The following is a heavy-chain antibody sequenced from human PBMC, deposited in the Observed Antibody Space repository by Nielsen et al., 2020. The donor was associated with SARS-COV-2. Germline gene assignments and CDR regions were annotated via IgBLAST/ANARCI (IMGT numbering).Heavy chain of an antibody. V-gene: IGHV1-18*01. J-gene: IGHJ4*02. CDR3: ARGLIAVAGPYYLDY. D-gene: IGHD6-19*01. CDR1: GYTFTSYG. Sequence: ASVKVSCKASGYTFTSYGISWVRQAPGQGLEWMGWISGHNGNTNYAQKLQDRVTMTTDTSTSTAYMELRSLTSDDAAVYYCARGLIAVAGPYYLDYWGQGTLVTVSA. CDR2: ISGHNGNT.